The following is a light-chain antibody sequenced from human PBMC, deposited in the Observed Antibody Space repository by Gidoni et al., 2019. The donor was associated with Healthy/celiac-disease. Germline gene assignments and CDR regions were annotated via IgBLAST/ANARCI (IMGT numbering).Light chain of an antibody. J-gene: IGLJ3*02. V-gene: IGLV6-57*02. CDR1: SGSIASNY. Sequence: NFMLTQPHSVSESPGKTVTISCTGSSGSIASNYVQWYQQRPGSAPTTVIYEDNQRPSGVPDRFSGSIDRSSNSASLTISGLKTEDEADYYCQSYDSSNRVFGGGTKLTVL. CDR3: QSYDSSNRV. CDR2: EDN.